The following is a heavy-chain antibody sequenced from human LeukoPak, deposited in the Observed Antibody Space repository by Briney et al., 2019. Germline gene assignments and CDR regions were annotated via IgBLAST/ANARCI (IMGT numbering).Heavy chain of an antibody. D-gene: IGHD6-6*01. J-gene: IGHJ3*02. V-gene: IGHV3-15*01. CDR1: GFIFSSAW. Sequence: GGSLRLSCAASGFIFSSAWMSWVRQAPGKGLEWVGHIKTKIDGGTTDYAAPVKGRFTISRDDSKNTLYLQMNSLKTEDTAVYYCTTAASPGAFDIWGQGTMVTVSS. CDR3: TTAASPGAFDI. CDR2: IKTKIDGGTT.